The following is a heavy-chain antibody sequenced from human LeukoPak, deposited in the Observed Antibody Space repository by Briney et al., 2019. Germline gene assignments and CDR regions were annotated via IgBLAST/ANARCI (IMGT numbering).Heavy chain of an antibody. J-gene: IGHJ4*02. CDR3: ARQSYYGFFKDY. D-gene: IGHD1-26*01. CDR1: GGTFSSYA. CDR2: IIPIFGTA. V-gene: IGHV1-69*06. Sequence: ASVKVSCKASGGTFSSYAISWVRQAPGQGLEWMGGIIPIFGTANYAQKFQGRVTITADKSTSTAYMELSSLRSEDTAVYYCARQSYYGFFKDYWGQGTLVTVSS.